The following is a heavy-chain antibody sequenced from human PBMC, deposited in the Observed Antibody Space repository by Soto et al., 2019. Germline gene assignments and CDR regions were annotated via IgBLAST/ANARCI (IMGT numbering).Heavy chain of an antibody. D-gene: IGHD2-2*01. Sequence: GASVKVSCKASGYTFTIYGIIWVRQAPGQGLEWMGWISAYNGNTNYAQKLQGRVTMTTDTSTSTAYMELRSLRSDDTAVYYCARVEVVVVPAAMQWIWFDPWGQGTLVTVSS. CDR2: ISAYNGNT. CDR3: ARVEVVVVPAAMQWIWFDP. CDR1: GYTFTIYG. V-gene: IGHV1-18*01. J-gene: IGHJ5*02.